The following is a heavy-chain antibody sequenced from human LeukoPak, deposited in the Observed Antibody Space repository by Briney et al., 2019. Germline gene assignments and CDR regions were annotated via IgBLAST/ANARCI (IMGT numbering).Heavy chain of an antibody. Sequence: GGSLRLSCAASGFTVSGNYMSWVRQAPGKGLEWVSSIDPSSTYIYYADSVKGRFTISRDNAQNSLYLQMNSLRAEDTAVYYCTRGSYGDYEYWGQGTLVTVSS. CDR3: TRGSYGDYEY. J-gene: IGHJ4*02. CDR2: IDPSSTYI. CDR1: GFTVSGNY. D-gene: IGHD4-17*01. V-gene: IGHV3-21*01.